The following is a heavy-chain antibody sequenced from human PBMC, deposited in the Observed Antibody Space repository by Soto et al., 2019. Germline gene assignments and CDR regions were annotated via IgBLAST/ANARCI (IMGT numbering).Heavy chain of an antibody. CDR1: GFTFSSYS. J-gene: IGHJ4*02. Sequence: PGGSLRLSCAASGFTFSSYSMNWVRQAPGKGLEWVSSISSSSSYIYYAGSVKGRFTISRDNAKNSLYLQMNSLRAEDTAVYYCARTHPSIAPFDYWAQGTLVTVSS. V-gene: IGHV3-21*04. D-gene: IGHD6-6*01. CDR2: ISSSSSYI. CDR3: ARTHPSIAPFDY.